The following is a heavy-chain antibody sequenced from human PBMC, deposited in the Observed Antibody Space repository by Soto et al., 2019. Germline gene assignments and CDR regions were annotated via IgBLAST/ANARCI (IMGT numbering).Heavy chain of an antibody. J-gene: IGHJ4*02. CDR2: IWHDGSKK. D-gene: IGHD2-21*02. V-gene: IGHV3-33*01. CDR1: GSTFSRNG. Sequence: GGSLRLSCAASGSTFSRNGMHWVRQAPGKGLEWVAVIWHDGSKKYYADSVKGRFTISRDNAKNTLHLQMNSLRAEDTAVYYCVRGERGDIVVVTAPDLDYWGQGTLVTVSS. CDR3: VRGERGDIVVVTAPDLDY.